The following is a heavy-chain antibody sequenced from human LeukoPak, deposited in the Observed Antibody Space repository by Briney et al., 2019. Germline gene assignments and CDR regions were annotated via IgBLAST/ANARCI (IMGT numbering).Heavy chain of an antibody. V-gene: IGHV1-8*01. J-gene: IGHJ6*03. D-gene: IGHD3-3*01. Sequence: ASVKVSCKASGCTFTSYDINWVRQATGQGLEWMGWMNPNSGNTGYAQKFQGRVTMTRNTSISTAYMELSSLRSEDTAVYYSARGHEYYDFWSGYPYYYYMDVWGKGTTVTVSS. CDR3: ARGHEYYDFWSGYPYYYYMDV. CDR2: MNPNSGNT. CDR1: GCTFTSYD.